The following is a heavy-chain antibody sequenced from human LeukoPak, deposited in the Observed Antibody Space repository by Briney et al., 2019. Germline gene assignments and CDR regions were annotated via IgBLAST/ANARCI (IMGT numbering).Heavy chain of an antibody. D-gene: IGHD6-25*01. CDR1: GGSISGSY. CDR3: ARDPYSSARNAFDI. V-gene: IGHV4-59*12. CDR2: FYYSGST. Sequence: PSETLSLTCTVSGGSISGSYWSWIRQPPGKGLEWIGYFYYSGSTNYTPSLKSRVTISVDTSKNQFFLKLSSVTAADTAVYYCARDPYSSARNAFDIWGQGTMVTVSS. J-gene: IGHJ3*02.